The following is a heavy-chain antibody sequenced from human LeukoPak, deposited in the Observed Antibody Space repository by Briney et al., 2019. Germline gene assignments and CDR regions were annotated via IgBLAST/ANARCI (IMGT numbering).Heavy chain of an antibody. D-gene: IGHD6-6*01. Sequence: ASVKVSCKASGYTFTNYDINWVRQAPGQGLEWRGWMNPSSGNTGYEQKFQDRVTMTRITSISTAYMELSSLRSEDTAVYYCARGLVAARHLLMGYWGQGTLSSSPQ. CDR2: MNPSSGNT. CDR1: GYTFTNYD. CDR3: ARGLVAARHLLMGY. V-gene: IGHV1-8*01. J-gene: IGHJ4*02.